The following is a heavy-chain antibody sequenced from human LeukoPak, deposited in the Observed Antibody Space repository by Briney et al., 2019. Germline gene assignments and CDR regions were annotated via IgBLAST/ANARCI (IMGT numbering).Heavy chain of an antibody. Sequence: GESLKISCKGSGYSFTSYWIGWARQMPGKRLEWMGIIYPGDSDTRYSPSFQGQVTISADKSISTAYLQWSSLKASDTAMYYCARAGDDSSGYYSDWGQGTLVTVSS. V-gene: IGHV5-51*01. CDR2: IYPGDSDT. CDR3: ARAGDDSSGYYSD. J-gene: IGHJ4*02. D-gene: IGHD3-22*01. CDR1: GYSFTSYW.